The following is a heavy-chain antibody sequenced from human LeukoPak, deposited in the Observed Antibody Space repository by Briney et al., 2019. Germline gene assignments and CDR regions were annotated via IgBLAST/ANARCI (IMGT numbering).Heavy chain of an antibody. Sequence: ASVKVSCKASGYTFTSNYIHWVRQAPGQGLEWMGMIYPRDGSTSYAQKFQGRVTVTRDTSASTVHMELSGLRSGDTAVYYCARDQEGFDYWGQGTLVTVSS. CDR3: ARDQEGFDY. J-gene: IGHJ4*02. CDR1: GYTFTSNY. CDR2: IYPRDGST. V-gene: IGHV1-46*01.